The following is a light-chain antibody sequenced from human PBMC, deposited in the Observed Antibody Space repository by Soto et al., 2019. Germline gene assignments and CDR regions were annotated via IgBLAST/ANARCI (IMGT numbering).Light chain of an antibody. V-gene: IGLV2-8*01. Sequence: QSVLTQPPSASGSPGQSVTISCTGTSSDVGGYNSVSWYQHHPGKAPKLIIYEVSKRPSGVPDRFSGSKSANTASLTVSGLQAEDEAEYYCSSYAGSNNYVFGTGTKLTVL. CDR2: EVS. CDR3: SSYAGSNNYV. J-gene: IGLJ1*01. CDR1: SSDVGGYNS.